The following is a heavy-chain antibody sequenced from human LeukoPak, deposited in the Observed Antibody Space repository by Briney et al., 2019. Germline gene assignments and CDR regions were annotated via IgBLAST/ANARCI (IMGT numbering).Heavy chain of an antibody. J-gene: IGHJ6*02. CDR2: FDPEDGET. Sequence: GASVKVSCKVSGHTLTELSMHWVRQAPGKGLEWMGGFDPEDGETIYAQKFQGRVTMTEDTSTDTAYMELRSLRSEDTAVYYCATEGTAMALGIYGMDVWGQGTTVTVSS. CDR3: ATEGTAMALGIYGMDV. V-gene: IGHV1-24*01. CDR1: GHTLTELS. D-gene: IGHD5-18*01.